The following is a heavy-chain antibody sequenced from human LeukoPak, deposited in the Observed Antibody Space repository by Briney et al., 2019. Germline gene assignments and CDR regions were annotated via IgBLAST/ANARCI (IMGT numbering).Heavy chain of an antibody. V-gene: IGHV3-30*04. D-gene: IGHD4-23*01. Sequence: GGSLRLSCAASGFTFSSYAMHWVRQAPGKGLEWVAVISYDGSNKYYADSVKGRFTISRDNAKNTLYLQMNSLRAEDTAVYYCARDVDDYGGNGWGQGTLVTVSS. J-gene: IGHJ4*02. CDR1: GFTFSSYA. CDR2: ISYDGSNK. CDR3: ARDVDDYGGNG.